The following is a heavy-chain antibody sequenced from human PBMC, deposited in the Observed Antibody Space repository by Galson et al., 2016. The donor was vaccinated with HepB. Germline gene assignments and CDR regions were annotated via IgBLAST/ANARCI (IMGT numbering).Heavy chain of an antibody. CDR3: ARGFLSWMSPARYGMDV. V-gene: IGHV3-11*01. D-gene: IGHD3-16*02. CDR2: ISSSDTTI. Sequence: LRLSCAATGFIFRDYYMSYIRQAPGKGLECVSYISSSDTTIYYADSVKGRFTISRDNAKNSLYLHMNSLRAEDTAVYYCARGFLSWMSPARYGMDVWGQGTTVTVSS. J-gene: IGHJ6*02. CDR1: GFIFRDYY.